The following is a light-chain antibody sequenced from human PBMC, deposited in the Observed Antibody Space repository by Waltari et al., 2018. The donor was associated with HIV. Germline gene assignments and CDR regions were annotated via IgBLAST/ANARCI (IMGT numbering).Light chain of an antibody. J-gene: IGLJ3*02. V-gene: IGLV2-18*02. Sequence: QSALTQPPSVSGSPGQSVPISCTGTRRDVGSYNRVPWYQHPPGTAPKLMIYEVSTRPSGVPDRFSGSKSGNTASLTISGLQAEDEADYYCGSYTSSSTWVFGGGTKLTVL. CDR1: RRDVGSYNR. CDR2: EVS. CDR3: GSYTSSSTWV.